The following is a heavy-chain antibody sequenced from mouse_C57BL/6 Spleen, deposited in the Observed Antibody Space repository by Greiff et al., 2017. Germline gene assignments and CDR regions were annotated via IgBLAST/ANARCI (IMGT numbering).Heavy chain of an antibody. Sequence: EVQLQESGGGLVKPGGSLKLSCAASGFTFSSYAMSWVRQTPEKRLEWVATISDGGSYTYYPDNVKGRFTISRDNAKNNLYLQMSHLKSEDTAMYYCARDSSGFFAYWGQGTLVTVSA. CDR1: GFTFSSYA. J-gene: IGHJ3*01. V-gene: IGHV5-4*01. CDR3: ARDSSGFFAY. CDR2: ISDGGSYT. D-gene: IGHD6-1*01.